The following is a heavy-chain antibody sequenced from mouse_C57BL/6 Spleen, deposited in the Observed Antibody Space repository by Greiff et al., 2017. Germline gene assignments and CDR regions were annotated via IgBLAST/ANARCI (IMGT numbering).Heavy chain of an antibody. CDR2: IWGDGST. Sequence: QVQLQQSGPGLVAPSQSLSITCTVSGFSLTSYGVSWVRQPPGKGLEWLGVIWGDGSTNYHSALISRLSISKDNSKSQVFLKLNSLQTDDTATYYCAKPGITTVVATDYAMDYWGQGTSVTVSS. CDR1: GFSLTSYG. CDR3: AKPGITTVVATDYAMDY. J-gene: IGHJ4*01. D-gene: IGHD1-1*01. V-gene: IGHV2-3*01.